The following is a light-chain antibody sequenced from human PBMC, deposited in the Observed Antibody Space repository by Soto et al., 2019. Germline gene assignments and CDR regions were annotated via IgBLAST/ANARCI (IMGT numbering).Light chain of an antibody. CDR1: QSVLYSSNNKNY. CDR3: QQYYSTPPYT. Sequence: IVMTQSPDSLAVSLGERATINCKSSQSVLYSSNNKNYLAWYQQKPGQSPKLLIYWASTRESGVPDRFSGSGSGTDFTLTISSLHAEDVAVYYCQQYYSTPPYTFGQGTNLEIK. J-gene: IGKJ2*01. CDR2: WAS. V-gene: IGKV4-1*01.